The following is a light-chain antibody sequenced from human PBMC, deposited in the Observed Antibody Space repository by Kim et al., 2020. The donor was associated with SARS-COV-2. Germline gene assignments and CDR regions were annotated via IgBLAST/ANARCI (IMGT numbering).Light chain of an antibody. J-gene: IGKJ2*03. CDR2: DAS. CDR3: QQYDNLPRYS. Sequence: ASVGDRVTITCQASQDISNYLNWYQQKPGKAPKLLIYDASNVETGVPSRFSGSGSGTDFTFTISSLQPEDIATYYCQQYDNLPRYSFGQGTKLEI. V-gene: IGKV1-33*01. CDR1: QDISNY.